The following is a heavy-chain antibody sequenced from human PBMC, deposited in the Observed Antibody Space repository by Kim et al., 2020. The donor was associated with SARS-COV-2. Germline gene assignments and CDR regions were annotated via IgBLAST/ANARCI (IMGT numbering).Heavy chain of an antibody. D-gene: IGHD3-16*01. CDR3: ARDWGPGYFDY. J-gene: IGHJ4*02. Sequence: TNYAQKLQGRVTMTTDTSTSTAYMELRSLRSDDTAVYYCARDWGPGYFDYWGQGTLVTVSS. CDR2: T. V-gene: IGHV1-18*01.